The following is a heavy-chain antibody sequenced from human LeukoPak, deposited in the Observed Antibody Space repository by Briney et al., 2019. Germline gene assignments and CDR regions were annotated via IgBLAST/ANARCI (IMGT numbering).Heavy chain of an antibody. V-gene: IGHV4-34*01. CDR1: GGSFSGYY. CDR3: ARVYDTLTGYHWFDP. J-gene: IGHJ5*02. CDR2: INHSGST. Sequence: PSETLSLTCAVYGGSFSGYYWSWIRQPPGKGLEWIGEINHSGSTNYNPSLKSRVTISVDTSKNQFSLKLSSVTAADTAVYYCARVYDTLTGYHWFDPWGQGTLVTVSS. D-gene: IGHD3-9*01.